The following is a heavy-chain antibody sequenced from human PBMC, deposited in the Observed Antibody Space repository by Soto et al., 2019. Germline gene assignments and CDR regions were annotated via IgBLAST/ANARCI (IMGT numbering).Heavy chain of an antibody. CDR3: ARAEVGFDY. Sequence: QVQLQQWGAGLLKPSETLSLTCAVYSGTFSGYYWSWIRQPPGKGLEWIGEINHSGSTNYNPSLKSRVTLSVDTSKNQFSLKLSSVTAADTAVYYCARAEVGFDYWGQGTLVTVSS. V-gene: IGHV4-34*01. J-gene: IGHJ4*02. CDR1: SGTFSGYY. CDR2: INHSGST.